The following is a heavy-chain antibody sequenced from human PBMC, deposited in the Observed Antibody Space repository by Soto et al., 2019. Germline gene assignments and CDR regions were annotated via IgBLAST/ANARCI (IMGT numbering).Heavy chain of an antibody. CDR1: GFTFDDYA. CDR3: AKDSGYDLGFPYFDY. V-gene: IGHV3-9*01. D-gene: IGHD5-12*01. CDR2: ISWNSGSI. J-gene: IGHJ4*02. Sequence: EVQLVESGGGLVQPGRYLRLSCAASGFTFDDYAMHWVRQAPGKGLEWVSGISWNSGSIGYADSVKGRFTISRDNAKNSLYLQMNSLRAEDTALYYCAKDSGYDLGFPYFDYWGQGTLVTVSS.